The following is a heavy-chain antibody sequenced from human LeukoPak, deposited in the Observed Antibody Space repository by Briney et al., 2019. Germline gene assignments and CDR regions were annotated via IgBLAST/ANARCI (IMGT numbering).Heavy chain of an antibody. CDR3: ARDGDKYQLLFWFDP. CDR2: INPNSGGT. V-gene: IGHV1-2*02. Sequence: EASVKVSCKASGYTFTGYFVHWVRQAPGQGLEWMGWINPNSGGTNYAQKFQGRVTMTWDTSMSTAYMELSRLGSDDTAVYYCARDGDKYQLLFWFDPWGQGTLVTVSA. D-gene: IGHD2-2*01. CDR1: GYTFTGYF. J-gene: IGHJ5*02.